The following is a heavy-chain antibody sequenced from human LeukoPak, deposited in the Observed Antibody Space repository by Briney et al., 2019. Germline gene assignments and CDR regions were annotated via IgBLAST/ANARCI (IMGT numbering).Heavy chain of an antibody. Sequence: SETLSLTCIVSGGSISSTTYYSGWIRQPPGRGLEWIGSLYYSGTSYYSPSLKSRVTMSVDTSKNQFSLKLTSVTAADTAVNYCARHKAIVNKPFDYWGQGTLVTVSS. CDR2: LYYSGTS. J-gene: IGHJ4*02. CDR1: GGSISSTTYY. CDR3: ARHKAIVNKPFDY. D-gene: IGHD5-18*01. V-gene: IGHV4-39*01.